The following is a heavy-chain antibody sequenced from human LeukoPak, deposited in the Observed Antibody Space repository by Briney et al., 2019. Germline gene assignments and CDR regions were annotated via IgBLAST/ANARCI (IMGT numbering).Heavy chain of an antibody. Sequence: SVKVSCKASGGTFSSYAISWVRQAPGQGLEWMGGIIPIFGTANYAQKFQGRVTITADESTSTAYMELSSLRSEDTAVYYCARDRGSGYVLDNWGQGTLVTVSS. CDR1: GGTFSSYA. D-gene: IGHD5-12*01. CDR2: IIPIFGTA. J-gene: IGHJ4*02. V-gene: IGHV1-69*13. CDR3: ARDRGSGYVLDN.